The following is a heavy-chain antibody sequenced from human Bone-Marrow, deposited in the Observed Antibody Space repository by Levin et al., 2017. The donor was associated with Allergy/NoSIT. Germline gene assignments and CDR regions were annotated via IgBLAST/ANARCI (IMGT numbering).Heavy chain of an antibody. CDR2: ISYDGSNK. V-gene: IGHV3-30-3*01. D-gene: IGHD6-19*01. CDR1: GFTFSSYA. CDR3: AREGDIGAVARYYYGMDV. Sequence: SCAASGFTFSSYAMHWVRQAPGKGLEWVAVISYDGSNKYYADSVKGRFTISRDNSKNTLYLQMNSLRAEDTAVYYCAREGDIGAVARYYYGMDVWGQGTTVTVSS. J-gene: IGHJ6*02.